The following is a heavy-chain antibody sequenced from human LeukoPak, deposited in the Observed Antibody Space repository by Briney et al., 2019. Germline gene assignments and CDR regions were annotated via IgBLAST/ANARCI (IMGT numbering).Heavy chain of an antibody. Sequence: PGGSLRLSCAASGFTFSSYAMSWVHQAPGKGLEWVSAIGGSGGSSYSADSVKGRFTISRDNSKNTLYLQMSSLRAEDTAVYYCAKNNYETDYWGQGTLVTVSS. CDR3: AKNNYETDY. D-gene: IGHD3-22*01. J-gene: IGHJ4*02. CDR1: GFTFSSYA. CDR2: IGGSGGSS. V-gene: IGHV3-23*01.